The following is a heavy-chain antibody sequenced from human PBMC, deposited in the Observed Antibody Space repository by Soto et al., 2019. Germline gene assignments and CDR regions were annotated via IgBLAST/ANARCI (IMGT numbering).Heavy chain of an antibody. CDR2: ISAYNGNT. V-gene: IGHV1-18*01. J-gene: IGHJ6*03. Sequence: GASVKVSCKASGYTFTSYGISWVRQAPGQGLEWMEWISAYNGNTNYAQKLQGRVTMTTDTSTSTAYMELRSLRSDDTAVYYCARIVIVVVPAAMRGWGDYYYYYMDVWGKGTTVTVSS. D-gene: IGHD2-2*01. CDR1: GYTFTSYG. CDR3: ARIVIVVVPAAMRGWGDYYYYYMDV.